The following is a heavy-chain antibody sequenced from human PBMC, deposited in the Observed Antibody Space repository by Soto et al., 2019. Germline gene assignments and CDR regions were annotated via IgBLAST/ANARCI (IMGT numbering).Heavy chain of an antibody. D-gene: IGHD3-22*01. CDR3: AKDLLTYYYDSSGYPLDY. CDR1: GFTFSSYG. V-gene: IGHV3-30*18. CDR2: ISYDGSNK. J-gene: IGHJ4*02. Sequence: GGSLRLSCAASGFTFSSYGMHWVRQAPGKGLEWVAVISYDGSNKYYADSVKGRFTISRDNSKNTLYLQMNSLRAEDTAVYYCAKDLLTYYYDSSGYPLDYWGQGTLVTLSS.